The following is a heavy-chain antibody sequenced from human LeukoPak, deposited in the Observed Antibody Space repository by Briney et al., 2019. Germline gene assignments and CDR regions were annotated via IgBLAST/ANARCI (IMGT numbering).Heavy chain of an antibody. CDR2: ISYDGSNK. J-gene: IGHJ4*02. V-gene: IGHV3-30*18. Sequence: PGGSLRISCAASGFTFSSYGMHWVRQAPGKGLEWVAVISYDGSNKYYADSVKGRFTISRDNSKNTLYLQMNSLRAEDTAVYYCAKEYDYVPNYFDYWGQGTLVTVSS. CDR3: AKEYDYVPNYFDY. CDR1: GFTFSSYG. D-gene: IGHD3-16*01.